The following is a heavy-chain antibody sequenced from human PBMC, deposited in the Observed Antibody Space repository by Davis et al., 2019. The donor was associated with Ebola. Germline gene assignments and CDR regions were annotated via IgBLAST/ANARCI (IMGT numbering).Heavy chain of an antibody. J-gene: IGHJ5*02. CDR2: IIPIFGTA. CDR1: GYTFTSYY. Sequence: SVKVSCKASGYTFTSYYIHWVRQAPGQGLEWMGGIIPIFGTANYAQKFQGRVTITADKSTSTAYMELSSLRSEDTAVYYCARDRGGLSSGYDSPFDPWGQGTLVTVSS. D-gene: IGHD5-12*01. CDR3: ARDRGGLSSGYDSPFDP. V-gene: IGHV1-69*06.